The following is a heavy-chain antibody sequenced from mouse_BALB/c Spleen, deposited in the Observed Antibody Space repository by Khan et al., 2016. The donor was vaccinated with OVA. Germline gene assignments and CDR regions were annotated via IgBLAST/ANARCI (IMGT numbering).Heavy chain of an antibody. J-gene: IGHJ2*01. CDR3: ARTARIKY. V-gene: IGHV3-2*02. CDR1: GYSITSGYG. CDR2: ISYSGST. D-gene: IGHD1-2*01. Sequence: EVKVEESGPGLVKPSQSLSLTCTVTGYSITSGYGWNWIRQFPGNKLEWMGYISYSGSTNYNPSLKSRISITRDPSKNQFFLQLNSVTTEDKATYYCARTARIKYWGQGTTLTVSS.